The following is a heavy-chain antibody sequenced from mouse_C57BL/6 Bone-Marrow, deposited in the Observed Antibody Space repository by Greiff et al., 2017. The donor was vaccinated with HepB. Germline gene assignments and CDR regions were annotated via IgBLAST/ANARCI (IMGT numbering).Heavy chain of an antibody. CDR1: GYTFTSYG. Sequence: VQLQQSGAELVRPGSSVKMSCKTSGYTFTSYGINWVKQRPGQGLEWIGYIYIGNGYTEYNEKFKGKATLTSDTSSSTAYMQLSSLTSEDYAIYCCGSRHLVPSLSSHGWGTLTPAIVSS. CDR2: IYIGNGYT. D-gene: IGHD5-1*01. CDR3: GSRHLVPSLSSHG. J-gene: IGHJ1*02. V-gene: IGHV1-58*01.